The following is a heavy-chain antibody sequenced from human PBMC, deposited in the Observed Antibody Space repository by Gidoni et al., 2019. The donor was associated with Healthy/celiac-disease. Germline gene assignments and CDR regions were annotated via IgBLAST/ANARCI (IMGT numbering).Heavy chain of an antibody. Sequence: QVQLHEPGPGLVKPSQTLSLTCTVSGGSLSSGGYYVSWIRQHPGKGLEWIGYIYYSGSTYYNPSLKSRVTISVDTSKNQFSLKLSSVTAADTAVYYCATSGLFDWLHYFDYWGQGTLVTVSS. CDR1: GGSLSSGGYY. V-gene: IGHV4-31*03. CDR2: IYYSGST. J-gene: IGHJ4*02. CDR3: ATSGLFDWLHYFDY. D-gene: IGHD3-9*01.